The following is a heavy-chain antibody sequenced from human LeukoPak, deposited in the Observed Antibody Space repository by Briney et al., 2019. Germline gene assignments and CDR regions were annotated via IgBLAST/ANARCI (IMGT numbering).Heavy chain of an antibody. D-gene: IGHD2-15*01. Sequence: SETLSLTCAVYGGSFSGYYWSWIRQPPGKGLEWIGEINHSGSTNYNPSLKSRDTISVDTSKNQFSLKLSSVTAADTAVYYCAGGYCSGGSCVTLDYWGQGTLVTVSS. CDR2: INHSGST. CDR1: GGSFSGYY. CDR3: AGGYCSGGSCVTLDY. V-gene: IGHV4-34*01. J-gene: IGHJ4*02.